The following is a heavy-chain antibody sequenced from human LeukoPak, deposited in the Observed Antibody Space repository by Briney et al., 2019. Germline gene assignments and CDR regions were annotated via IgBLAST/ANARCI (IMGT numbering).Heavy chain of an antibody. CDR2: IHTGGWT. Sequence: GGSLRLSCAVSGFTFSGNFVNWVRQAPGKGLEWVSVIHTGGWTYYADSVKGRFIISRDNSKNTLYLQMNNLRAEDTAVYYCARARDFDHWGQGTLVTVSP. J-gene: IGHJ4*02. CDR3: ARARDFDH. CDR1: GFTFSGNF. V-gene: IGHV3-66*01.